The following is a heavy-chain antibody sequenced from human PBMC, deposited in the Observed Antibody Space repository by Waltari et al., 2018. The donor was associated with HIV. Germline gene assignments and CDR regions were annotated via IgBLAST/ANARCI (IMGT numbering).Heavy chain of an antibody. CDR2: DSPNSDVK. V-gene: IGHV1-2*02. CDR1: GYTFTGYY. J-gene: IGHJ4*02. CDR3: ARGVRRGFGGVSGC. D-gene: IGHD3-16*01. Sequence: HVQLGQSGAEVTKPGSSVKVSCKASGYTFTGYYMHSVRQPPGQGRGRVVWDSPNSDVKTDGQMFRGRGTVTRETSISTADVERSRLLSNDTGMYCCARGVRRGFGGVSGCWSQGALVIVSS.